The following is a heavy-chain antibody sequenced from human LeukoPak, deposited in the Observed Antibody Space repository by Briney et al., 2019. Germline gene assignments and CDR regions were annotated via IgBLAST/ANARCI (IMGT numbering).Heavy chain of an antibody. CDR3: ARGRPERTIFGVVILDY. D-gene: IGHD3-3*01. Sequence: PSETLSLTCAVYGGSFSGYYWSWIRQPPGKGLEWIGEINHSGSTNYNPSLKCRVTISVDTSKNQFSLKLSSVTAADTAVYYCARGRPERTIFGVVILDYWGQGTLVTVSS. V-gene: IGHV4-34*01. J-gene: IGHJ4*02. CDR1: GGSFSGYY. CDR2: INHSGST.